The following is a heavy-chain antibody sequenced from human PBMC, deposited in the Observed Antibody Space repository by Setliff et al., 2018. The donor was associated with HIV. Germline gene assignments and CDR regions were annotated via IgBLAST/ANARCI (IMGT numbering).Heavy chain of an antibody. V-gene: IGHV1-69*13. J-gene: IGHJ4*02. CDR3: ARGGNYYDSSGGFDY. D-gene: IGHD3-22*01. CDR1: GGTFSSYA. Sequence: ASVKVSCKASGGTFSSYAISWVRQAPGQGLEWMGGIIPIFGTANYAQKFQGRVTVTADESTSTAYMELSSLRSEDTAVYYCARGGNYYDSSGGFDYWGQGTLVTVSS. CDR2: IIPIFGTA.